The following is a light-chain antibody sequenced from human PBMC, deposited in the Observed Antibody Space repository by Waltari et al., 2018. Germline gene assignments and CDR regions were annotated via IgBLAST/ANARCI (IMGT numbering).Light chain of an antibody. CDR1: QSLLYSSNNKNY. CDR2: WAS. CDR3: QQYYSTLV. J-gene: IGKJ2*01. Sequence: DIVMTQSPDSLAVSLGERATIKCKSSQSLLYSSNNKNYLAWYQQNPGQPPKLLIYWASTRESVVPDRFSGSGSGTDFTLTISSLQAEDVAIYYCQQYYSTLVFGQGTKLEIK. V-gene: IGKV4-1*01.